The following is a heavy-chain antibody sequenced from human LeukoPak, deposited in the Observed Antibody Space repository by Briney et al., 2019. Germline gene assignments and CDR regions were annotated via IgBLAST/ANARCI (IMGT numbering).Heavy chain of an antibody. CDR2: INHSGST. CDR3: ARLPYCSGGSCYFDY. V-gene: IGHV4-34*01. Sequence: SETLSLTCAVYGGSFSGYYWSWIRQPPGKGLEWIGEINHSGSTNYNPSLKSRVIMSVDTSKHQFSLKLSSGTAADTAVYYCARLPYCSGGSCYFDYWGQGTLVTVSS. J-gene: IGHJ4*02. CDR1: GGSFSGYY. D-gene: IGHD2-15*01.